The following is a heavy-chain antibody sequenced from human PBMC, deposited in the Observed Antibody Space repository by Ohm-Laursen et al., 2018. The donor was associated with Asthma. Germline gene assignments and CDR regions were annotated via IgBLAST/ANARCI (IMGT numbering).Heavy chain of an antibody. V-gene: IGHV4-31*03. CDR2: IYYSGST. CDR1: GGSISSGGYY. CDR3: ATGVTTQNRYDY. Sequence: TLSLTCTASGGSISSGGYYWSWIRQHPGKGLEWIGYIYYSGSTYYNPSLKSRVTISVDTSKNQFSLKLSSVTAADTAVYYCATGVTTQNRYDYWGQGTLVTVSS. J-gene: IGHJ4*02. D-gene: IGHD4-17*01.